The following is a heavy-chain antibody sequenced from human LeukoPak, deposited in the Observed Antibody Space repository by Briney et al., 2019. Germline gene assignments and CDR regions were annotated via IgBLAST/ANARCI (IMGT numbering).Heavy chain of an antibody. J-gene: IGHJ4*02. V-gene: IGHV3-30*03. CDR2: ISFDGKTK. CDR1: GFTFSSYG. CDR3: ARGRDGYNPYFDY. Sequence: GRSLRLSCAASGFTFSSYGMHWVRQAPGKGLEWVAVISFDGKTKYYTDSVKGRFTISRDNSKNTLYLQMNSLRAEDTAVYCCARGRDGYNPYFDYWGQGTLVTVSS. D-gene: IGHD5-24*01.